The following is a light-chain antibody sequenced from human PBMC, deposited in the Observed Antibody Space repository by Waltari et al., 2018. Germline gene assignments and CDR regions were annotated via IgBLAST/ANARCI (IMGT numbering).Light chain of an antibody. CDR1: SSDVGSYNY. CDR2: DVT. J-gene: IGLJ1*01. Sequence: SVSGSPGQSVTISCTGTSSDVGSYNYVSWYQQYPGKAPKLMIYDVTKRPSGVPDRFSGSKSGNTASLTISGLQAEDEADYHCCSFAGTYYVFGTGTEVTVL. V-gene: IGLV2-11*01. CDR3: CSFAGTYYV.